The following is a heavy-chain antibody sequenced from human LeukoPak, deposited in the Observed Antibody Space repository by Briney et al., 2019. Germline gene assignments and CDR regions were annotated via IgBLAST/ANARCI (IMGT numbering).Heavy chain of an antibody. D-gene: IGHD3-22*01. J-gene: IGHJ5*01. CDR1: GGSISSGIYY. Sequence: SETLSLTCTVSGGSISSGIYYWNWVRQPAGEGLEWIGHIYTSGYTDYHPSLKSRVTISLDTSKNPFSLKLSSVTAADTAGYSCAKCDDSYVSSNKCPNGFDAWGQGTLVTVSS. V-gene: IGHV4-61*09. CDR3: AKCDDSYVSSNKCPNGFDA. CDR2: IYTSGYT.